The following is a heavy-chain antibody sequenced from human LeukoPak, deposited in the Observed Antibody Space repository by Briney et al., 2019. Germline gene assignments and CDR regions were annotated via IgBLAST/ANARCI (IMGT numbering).Heavy chain of an antibody. Sequence: SETLSHTCTVSGGSISSYYWSWIRQPPGKGLEWIGYIYTSGSTNYNPSLKSRVTISVDTSKNQFSLKLSSVTAADTAVYYCARGLAYCGGDCYYWFDPWGQGTLVTVSS. CDR1: GGSISSYY. V-gene: IGHV4-4*09. CDR3: ARGLAYCGGDCYYWFDP. D-gene: IGHD2-21*02. J-gene: IGHJ5*02. CDR2: IYTSGST.